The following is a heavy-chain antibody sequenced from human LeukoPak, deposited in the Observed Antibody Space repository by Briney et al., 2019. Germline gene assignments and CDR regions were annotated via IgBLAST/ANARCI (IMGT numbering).Heavy chain of an antibody. CDR3: AKIPHSSYYYDSSGYLDY. J-gene: IGHJ4*02. CDR1: GFTFSTYA. Sequence: QPGGSLRLSCAASGFTFSTYAMNWVRQAPGKGLEWVSAISGSGGSTYTADYVEGRFTISRNNSKNTLYLQMNSLRAEDTAIYYCAKIPHSSYYYDSSGYLDYWGQGTLVSVSS. V-gene: IGHV3-23*01. CDR2: ISGSGGST. D-gene: IGHD3-22*01.